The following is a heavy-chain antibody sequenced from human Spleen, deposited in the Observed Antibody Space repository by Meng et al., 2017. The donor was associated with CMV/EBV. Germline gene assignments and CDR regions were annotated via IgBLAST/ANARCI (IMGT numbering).Heavy chain of an antibody. D-gene: IGHD2-21*01. Sequence: KVSCKAPGYTFTGYFLDWRRQAPRQGLAWMGWLNPNNGATKYAQNFQGRVTMTRDTSISTAYMELNSPTSDDTAVYYCARAWYAGDNYWGQGTLVTVSS. CDR3: ARAWYAGDNY. CDR2: LNPNNGAT. CDR1: GYTFTGYF. V-gene: IGHV1-2*02. J-gene: IGHJ4*02.